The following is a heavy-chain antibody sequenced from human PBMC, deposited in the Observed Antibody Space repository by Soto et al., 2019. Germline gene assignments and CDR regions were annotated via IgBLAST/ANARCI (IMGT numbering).Heavy chain of an antibody. CDR1: GFSFVSYV. J-gene: IGHJ4*02. V-gene: IGHV3-30*03. D-gene: IGHD3-22*01. Sequence: QVLLEESGGGVVQPGRALRLSCAASGFSFVSYVMHWFRQAPGKGLEWVTFISSDGSNKFYADSLKGRLSISRDYSERTLYLQMNNLIPDDTAVYYYARSGDNYDISDDYRPSYYLDYWGQGALVTVSS. CDR3: ARSGDNYDISDDYRPSYYLDY. CDR2: ISSDGSNK.